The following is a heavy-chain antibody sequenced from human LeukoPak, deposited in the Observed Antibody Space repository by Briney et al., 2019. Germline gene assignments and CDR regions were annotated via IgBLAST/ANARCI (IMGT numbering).Heavy chain of an antibody. CDR1: GFTFGDYY. Sequence: PGRSLRLSCTGSGFTFGDYYINWLRQAPGKGPEWVGFIRSQGHGGTTEYAASVKGRFTTSRDDSKSIAYLQMNSLKTDDTALYYCSGHRHSFNWFDPWGQGTLVTVSS. J-gene: IGHJ5*02. D-gene: IGHD5-18*01. CDR3: SGHRHSFNWFDP. CDR2: IRSQGHGGTT. V-gene: IGHV3-49*03.